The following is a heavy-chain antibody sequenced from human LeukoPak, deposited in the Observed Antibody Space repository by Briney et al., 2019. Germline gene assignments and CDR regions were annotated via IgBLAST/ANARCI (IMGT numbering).Heavy chain of an antibody. CDR3: ARGLFTYYYDSSGSIDY. CDR2: TSYRSKWYN. J-gene: IGHJ4*02. CDR1: GDSVSTNSVA. Sequence: SQTLSLTCAISGDSVSTNSVAWNWIRQSPSRGLEWLGRTSYRSKWYNDYAVSVKSRITITPDTSKNQFSLKLSSVTAADTAVYYCARGLFTYYYDSSGSIDYWGQGTLVTVSS. V-gene: IGHV6-1*01. D-gene: IGHD3-22*01.